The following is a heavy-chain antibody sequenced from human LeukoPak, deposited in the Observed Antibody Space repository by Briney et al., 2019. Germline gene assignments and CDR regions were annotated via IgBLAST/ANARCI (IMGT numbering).Heavy chain of an antibody. Sequence: ASETLSLTCTVSGDSITSGSYYWAWIRQHPGKGLEWIGYIYYTGGTYYNPSLKSRLTISVDTSENHFSLKLSSVTAADTAIYFCARAPGAFDIWGQGTMVTVSS. CDR1: GDSITSGSYY. V-gene: IGHV4-31*03. CDR3: ARAPGAFDI. J-gene: IGHJ3*02. CDR2: IYYTGGT.